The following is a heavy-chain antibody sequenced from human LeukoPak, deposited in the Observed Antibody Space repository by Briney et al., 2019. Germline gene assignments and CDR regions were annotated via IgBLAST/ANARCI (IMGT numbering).Heavy chain of an antibody. J-gene: IGHJ3*02. V-gene: IGHV4-59*12. CDR2: IYYSGTT. CDR3: AKSNGYGLIDI. CDR1: GGSISSYY. D-gene: IGHD3-10*01. Sequence: SETLSLTCTVSGGSISSYYWSWIRQPPGKGLEWIGYIYYSGTTNYNPSLKSRVIILVDTSRNQFSLKLNSVTAADTAVYYCAKSNGYGLIDIWGQGTMVTVSS.